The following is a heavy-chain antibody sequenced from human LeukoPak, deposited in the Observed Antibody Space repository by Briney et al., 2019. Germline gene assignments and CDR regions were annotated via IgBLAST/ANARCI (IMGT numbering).Heavy chain of an antibody. D-gene: IGHD1-26*01. CDR2: INTNTGNP. V-gene: IGHV7-4-1*02. CDR1: GYTFTSYA. CDR3: ARKLGEVGATNNYFDY. Sequence: ASVKVSCKAFGYTFTSYAMNWVRQAPGQGLEWMGWINTNTGNPTYAQGFTGRFVFSLDTSVNTAYLQISSLTAEDTAVYYCARKLGEVGATNNYFDYWGQGTLVTVSS. J-gene: IGHJ4*02.